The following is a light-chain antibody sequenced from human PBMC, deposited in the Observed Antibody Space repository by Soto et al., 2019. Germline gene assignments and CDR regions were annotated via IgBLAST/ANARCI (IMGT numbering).Light chain of an antibody. CDR1: QSISSH. V-gene: IGKV1-39*01. Sequence: DIQMTQSPSSLSASLGDRVTITFRASQSISSHLNWYQQKPGKAPRVLIFAASSLQSGVPTRFSGSGSGTDFTLTISSLQPEDVSTYYCQQSYSPVWTFGQGTKVDIK. CDR2: AAS. CDR3: QQSYSPVWT. J-gene: IGKJ1*01.